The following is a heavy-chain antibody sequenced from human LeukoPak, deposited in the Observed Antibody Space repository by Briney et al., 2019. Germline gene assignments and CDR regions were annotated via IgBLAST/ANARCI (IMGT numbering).Heavy chain of an antibody. CDR3: ARRRIVVVPAALNWFDP. J-gene: IGHJ5*02. Sequence: PSETLSLTCAVYGGSFSGYYWSWIRQPPGKGLEWFGEINHSGSTNYNPSLKSRVTISVDTSKNQFSLKLSSVTAADTAVYYCARRRIVVVPAALNWFDPWGPGTLVTVSS. CDR2: INHSGST. D-gene: IGHD2-2*01. CDR1: GGSFSGYY. V-gene: IGHV4-34*01.